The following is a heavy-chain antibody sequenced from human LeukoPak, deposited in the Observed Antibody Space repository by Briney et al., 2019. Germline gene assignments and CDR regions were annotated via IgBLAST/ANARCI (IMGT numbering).Heavy chain of an antibody. CDR3: ARDDGDV. J-gene: IGHJ6*04. CDR2: INEDGSGK. Sequence: GGSLRPSCVSSGFTFSNYWMKWVRQAPGKRLEWVASINEDGSGKFSVGSVKDRITISRDNTRNSLDLQISSLTVEDTAIYYCARDDGDVWGTGTTVTVSS. V-gene: IGHV3-7*01. CDR1: GFTFSNYW.